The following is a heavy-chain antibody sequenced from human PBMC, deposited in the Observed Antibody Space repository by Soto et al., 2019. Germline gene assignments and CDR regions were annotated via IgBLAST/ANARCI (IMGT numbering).Heavy chain of an antibody. V-gene: IGHV1-46*01. CDR3: ASREDCSGGSCYDAFDI. Sequence: ASGKVSCKAAGYTLTRYYMHWVRQAPGQGLEWMGIINPSGGSTSYAQKFQGRVTVTRDTSTSTVYMELRSLRSEDTAVYYCASREDCSGGSCYDAFDIWGQGTMVTVSS. CDR2: INPSGGST. CDR1: GYTLTRYY. J-gene: IGHJ3*02. D-gene: IGHD2-15*01.